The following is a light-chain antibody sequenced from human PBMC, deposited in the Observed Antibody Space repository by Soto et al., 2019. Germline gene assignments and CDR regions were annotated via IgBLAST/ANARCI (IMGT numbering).Light chain of an antibody. V-gene: IGKV3-20*01. CDR3: HQYGASPFA. Sequence: EIVLTQSPGTLSLSPGESATLSCKASESVYINSFAWYYQKPGQPPRLLIYGASTRATGIPDRFSGSGSGTDFVLSINRLEVEDSGMYYGHQYGASPFAFGPGTRVDIK. CDR2: GAS. CDR1: ESVYINS. J-gene: IGKJ3*01.